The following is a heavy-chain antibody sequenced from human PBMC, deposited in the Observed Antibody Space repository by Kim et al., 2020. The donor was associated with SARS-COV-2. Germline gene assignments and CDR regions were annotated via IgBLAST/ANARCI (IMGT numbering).Heavy chain of an antibody. V-gene: IGHV1-69*04. CDR3: ARARNGGNPANFDY. J-gene: IGHJ4*02. Sequence: AEQFQGGVTITADKSTSTGYMELSSLRSEDTAVYYCARARNGGNPANFDYWGQGTLVTVSS. D-gene: IGHD2-15*01.